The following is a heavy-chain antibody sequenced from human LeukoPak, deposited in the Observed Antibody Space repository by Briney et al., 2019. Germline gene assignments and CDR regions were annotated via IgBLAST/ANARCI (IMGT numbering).Heavy chain of an antibody. CDR2: INPNSGGT. V-gene: IGHV1-2*02. Sequence: GASVKVSCKASGYTFTGYYMHWVRQAPGQGLEWMGWINPNSGGTSYAQKFQGRVTMTRDTSISTAYMELSRLRSDDTAVYYCARDFGQGANVDYWGQGTLVTVSS. D-gene: IGHD1-26*01. J-gene: IGHJ4*02. CDR1: GYTFTGYY. CDR3: ARDFGQGANVDY.